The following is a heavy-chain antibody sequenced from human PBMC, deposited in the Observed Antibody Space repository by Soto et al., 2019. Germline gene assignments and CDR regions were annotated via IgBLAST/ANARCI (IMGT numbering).Heavy chain of an antibody. D-gene: IGHD3-10*01. CDR1: GDRFTSYG. CDR3: ARDRADRGFDY. V-gene: IGHV1-69*18. Sequence: QVQLEQPGAEVKKPGSSVTVSCKASGDRFTSYGISWVRHVPGQGFEWVGTVLPVLGTTNYAQKLRGRVIITADESTSTVYMELGSLRSDDTAIYYCARDRADRGFDYWGQGTLVTVSS. J-gene: IGHJ4*02. CDR2: VLPVLGTT.